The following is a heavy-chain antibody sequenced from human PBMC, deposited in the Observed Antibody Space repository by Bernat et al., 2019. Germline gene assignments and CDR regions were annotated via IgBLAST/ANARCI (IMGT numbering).Heavy chain of an antibody. Sequence: QLQLQESGPGLVKPSETLSLTCTVSGGSISSSSYYWGWIRQPPGKGLEWIGSIYYSGNTYYTPSPKSRVTISVDTSKNQFSLKLTSVTAADTAVYYCARHGVPDGTNWFDPWGQGTLVTVYS. J-gene: IGHJ5*02. CDR1: GGSISSSSYY. CDR2: IYYSGNT. V-gene: IGHV4-39*01. CDR3: ARHGVPDGTNWFDP. D-gene: IGHD6-6*01.